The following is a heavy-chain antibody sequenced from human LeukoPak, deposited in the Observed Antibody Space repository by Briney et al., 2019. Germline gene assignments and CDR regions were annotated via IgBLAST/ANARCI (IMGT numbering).Heavy chain of an antibody. CDR2: INPNSGGT. CDR1: GYTFTGYY. V-gene: IGHV1-2*02. D-gene: IGHD2-15*01. Sequence: ASVEVSCKASGYTFTGYYMHWVRQAPGQGLEWMGWINPNSGGTNYAQKFQGRVTMTRDTSISTAYMELSGLRSDDTAVYYCARSCSGGSCYESYFDYWGQGTLVTVSS. J-gene: IGHJ4*02. CDR3: ARSCSGGSCYESYFDY.